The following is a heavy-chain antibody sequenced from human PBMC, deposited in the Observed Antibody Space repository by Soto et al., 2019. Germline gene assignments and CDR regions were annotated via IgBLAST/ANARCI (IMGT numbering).Heavy chain of an antibody. CDR3: ARVPVVVATIYLDY. D-gene: IGHD2-15*01. J-gene: IGHJ4*02. V-gene: IGHV4-30-4*01. CDR1: GGSINSGHYY. CDR2: IYYSGST. Sequence: QVQLQESGPGLVKPSQTLSLTCTVSGGSINSGHYYWSWIRQPPGKGLEWIGNIYYSGSTYYNPSLKSRVTISIDTFKNQFSLKLSSVTAADTAVYYCARVPVVVATIYLDYWGQGTLVTVSS.